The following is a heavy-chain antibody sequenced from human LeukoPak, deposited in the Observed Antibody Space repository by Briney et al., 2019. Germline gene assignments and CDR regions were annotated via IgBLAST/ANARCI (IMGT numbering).Heavy chain of an antibody. J-gene: IGHJ6*02. V-gene: IGHV1-2*02. Sequence: ASVKVSCKASGYTFTGYYMHWVRQAPGQGLEWMGWINPDSGATDYAQKFQGRVTMTRDTSITTAYMELSSLRSEDTAVYYCARDQQPIAAAAIGDYYYGMDVWGQGTTVTVSS. D-gene: IGHD6-13*01. CDR3: ARDQQPIAAAAIGDYYYGMDV. CDR2: INPDSGAT. CDR1: GYTFTGYY.